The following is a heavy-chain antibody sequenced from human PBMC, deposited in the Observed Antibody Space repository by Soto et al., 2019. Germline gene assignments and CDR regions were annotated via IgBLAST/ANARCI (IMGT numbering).Heavy chain of an antibody. Sequence: QLQLQESGPGLVKPSETLSLTCTVSGGSISSINYYWGWIRQPPGKGLEWIGSIYYSGTTYYNPFLKTRVPTTVDTPMTQFSLKLNSVTAAATAVYYCARLKSGTYPFDYWGQGTLVTVSS. J-gene: IGHJ4*02. CDR2: IYYSGTT. V-gene: IGHV4-39*01. CDR3: ARLKSGTYPFDY. CDR1: GGSISSINYY. D-gene: IGHD1-26*01.